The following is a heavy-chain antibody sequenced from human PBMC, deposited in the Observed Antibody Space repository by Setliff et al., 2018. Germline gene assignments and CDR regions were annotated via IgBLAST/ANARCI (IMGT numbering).Heavy chain of an antibody. D-gene: IGHD5-18*01. Sequence: GGSLRLSCEASGFSFSNYAMNWVRQAPGKGLEWVASFSSRNDYIYHADSVKGRFTISRDNAKTSLYLQMDSLRAEDTAVYCCARSPGWIPWFDSWGQGTLVTVSS. V-gene: IGHV3-21*01. CDR3: ARSPGWIPWFDS. J-gene: IGHJ5*01. CDR2: FSSRNDYI. CDR1: GFSFSNYA.